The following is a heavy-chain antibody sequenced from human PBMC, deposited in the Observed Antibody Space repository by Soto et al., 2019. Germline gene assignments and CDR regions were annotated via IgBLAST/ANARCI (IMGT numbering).Heavy chain of an antibody. Sequence: QVQLVQSGAEVKKPGASVKVSCKASGGTFSSYAISWVRQAPGQGLEWMGGIIPIFGTANYAQKFQGRVTITEDESTSTAYMELSSLRSEDTAVHYCAREYCSGGSCYYNYYYYYGMAVWGQGTTVTVSS. CDR2: IIPIFGTA. J-gene: IGHJ6*02. CDR3: AREYCSGGSCYYNYYYYYGMAV. V-gene: IGHV1-69*01. D-gene: IGHD2-15*01. CDR1: GGTFSSYA.